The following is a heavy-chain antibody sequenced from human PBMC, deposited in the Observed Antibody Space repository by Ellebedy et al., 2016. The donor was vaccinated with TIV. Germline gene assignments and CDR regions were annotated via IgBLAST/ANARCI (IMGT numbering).Heavy chain of an antibody. V-gene: IGHV3-66*01. CDR2: IHAGGNT. J-gene: IGHJ4*02. CDR1: GLTVSSNS. D-gene: IGHD1-1*01. Sequence: GGSLRLSXAASGLTVSSNSMNWVRQAPGKGLEWVSSIHAGGNTYYVDSVKGRFIISRDDSKNTLYLQMNSLRIEDTAVYYCTRDIAGDPLAHFDYWGQGTLVTVSS. CDR3: TRDIAGDPLAHFDY.